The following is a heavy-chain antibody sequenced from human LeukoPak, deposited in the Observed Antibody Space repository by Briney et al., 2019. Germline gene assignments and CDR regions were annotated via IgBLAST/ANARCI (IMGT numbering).Heavy chain of an antibody. D-gene: IGHD5-12*01. CDR1: GFSISSGYQ. J-gene: IGHJ4*02. CDR2: INHSGST. CDR3: ARGPGYSTVVYYFDY. V-gene: IGHV4-38-2*01. Sequence: SETLSLTCAVSGFSISSGYQWGGIRQPPGKGLEWIGEINHSGSTNYNPSLKSRVTISVDTSKNQFSLKLSSVTAADTAVYYCARGPGYSTVVYYFDYWGQGTLVTVSS.